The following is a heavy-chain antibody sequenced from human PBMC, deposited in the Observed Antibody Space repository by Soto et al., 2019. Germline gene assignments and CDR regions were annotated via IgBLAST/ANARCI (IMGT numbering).Heavy chain of an antibody. CDR1: GFAVRHNY. CDR2: IYSGGDT. J-gene: IGHJ6*04. Sequence: GGSLRLSCTASGFAVRHNYMTWVRQAPGKGLEWVSLIYSGGDTAYADSVKGRFTISRHTSQNTLYLQMNSLRAEDTAVYYCAKKTDSIPSGGDVWGKGTAVTVSS. CDR3: AKKTDSIPSGGDV. D-gene: IGHD3-10*01. V-gene: IGHV3-53*04.